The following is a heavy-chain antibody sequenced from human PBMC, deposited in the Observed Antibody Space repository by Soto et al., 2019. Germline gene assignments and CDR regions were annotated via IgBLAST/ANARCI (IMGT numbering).Heavy chain of an antibody. Sequence: QVQLVESGGGVVQPGRSLRLSCVASGFTFSNYGMHWVRQAPGKGLEWVAVISYDVITKYYGDSVKGRFTISRDNSKNTMYLQMNSLRAEDTAVYYCATESITAMDPGRDYWGQGTLVSVSS. V-gene: IGHV3-30*03. CDR3: ATESITAMDPGRDY. J-gene: IGHJ4*02. CDR1: GFTFSNYG. CDR2: ISYDVITK. D-gene: IGHD5-18*01.